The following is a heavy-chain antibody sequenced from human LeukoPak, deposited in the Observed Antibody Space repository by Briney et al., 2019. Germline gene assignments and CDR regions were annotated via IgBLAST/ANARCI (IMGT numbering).Heavy chain of an antibody. D-gene: IGHD3-3*01. V-gene: IGHV4-39*01. Sequence: SETLTLTCTVSGGSISSSSYYWGWIRQPPGKGLEWIGSIYYSGSTYYNPSLKSRVTISVDTSKNQFSLKLSSVTAADTAVYYCARPSYYDFWSGHYYMDVWGKGTTVTVSS. CDR2: IYYSGST. CDR1: GGSISSSSYY. CDR3: ARPSYYDFWSGHYYMDV. J-gene: IGHJ6*03.